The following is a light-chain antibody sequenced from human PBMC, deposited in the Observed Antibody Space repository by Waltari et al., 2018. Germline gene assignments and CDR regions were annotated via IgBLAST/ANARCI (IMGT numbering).Light chain of an antibody. J-gene: IGLJ3*02. CDR3: AAWDDTLSHWV. CDR2: RNT. CDR1: SPNIGDNY. Sequence: QSVLTQPPSASGTPGQRVTISCSGSSPNIGDNYVYWYQHLPGTAPKLLIFRNTQRPSGVRDRFSGSKSGTSASLAISGLRSEDEGDYYCAAWDDTLSHWVFGGGTKLTVL. V-gene: IGLV1-47*01.